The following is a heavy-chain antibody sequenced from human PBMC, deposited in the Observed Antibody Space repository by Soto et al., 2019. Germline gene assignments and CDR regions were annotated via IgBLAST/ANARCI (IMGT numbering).Heavy chain of an antibody. CDR1: SGSISSSNW. J-gene: IGHJ6*03. CDR3: AREREDYDLHYYYMDV. D-gene: IGHD3-3*01. V-gene: IGHV4-4*02. Sequence: QVQLQESGPGLVKPSGTLSLTCAVSSGSISSSNWWSWVRQPPGKGLEWIGEIYHSGSTNYNPSLKSRVTISVDKSKNQCSLKLSSVTAADTAVYYCAREREDYDLHYYYMDVWGKGTTVTVSS. CDR2: IYHSGST.